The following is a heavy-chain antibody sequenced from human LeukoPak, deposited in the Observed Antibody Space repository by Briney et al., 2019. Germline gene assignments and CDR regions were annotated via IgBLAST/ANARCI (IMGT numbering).Heavy chain of an antibody. Sequence: ASETLSLTCTDSGGSISSYYWSWIRQPAGKGLEWIGRIYTSGSTNYNPSLKSRVTMSVDTSKNQFSLKLSSVTAADTAVYYCARVGKYSSGWFGPEGWFDPWGQGTLVTVSS. CDR3: ARVGKYSSGWFGPEGWFDP. D-gene: IGHD6-19*01. CDR1: GGSISSYY. V-gene: IGHV4-4*07. CDR2: IYTSGST. J-gene: IGHJ5*02.